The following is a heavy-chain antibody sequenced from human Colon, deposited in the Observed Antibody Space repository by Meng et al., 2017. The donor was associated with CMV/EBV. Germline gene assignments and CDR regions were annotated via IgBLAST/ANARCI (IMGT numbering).Heavy chain of an antibody. Sequence: VHLVGSGGVVVQPGGSLILSCVVSGFTFSSYGMHWVRQVPGKGLKWVAFMTYDGGKEYYADSVQGRFTISRDNFKNTLYLQMNSLRAEDTAIYYCAKFRETKRDYWGQGTLVTVSS. J-gene: IGHJ4*02. CDR1: GFTFSSYG. CDR2: MTYDGGKE. V-gene: IGHV3-30*02. CDR3: AKFRETKRDY. D-gene: IGHD1-7*01.